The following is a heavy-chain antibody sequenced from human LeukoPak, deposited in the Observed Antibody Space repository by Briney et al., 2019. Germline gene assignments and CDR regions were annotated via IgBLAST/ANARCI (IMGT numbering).Heavy chain of an antibody. V-gene: IGHV4-34*01. CDR2: INHSGST. CDR1: GGSFSGYY. J-gene: IGHJ5*02. CDR3: ARGGIVVVVAATGWSDP. D-gene: IGHD2-15*01. Sequence: PSETLSLTCAVYGGSFSGYYWSWIRQPPGKGLEWIGEINHSGSTNYNPSLKSRVTISVDTSKNQFSLKLSSVTAADTAVYYCARGGIVVVVAATGWSDPWGQGTLVAVSS.